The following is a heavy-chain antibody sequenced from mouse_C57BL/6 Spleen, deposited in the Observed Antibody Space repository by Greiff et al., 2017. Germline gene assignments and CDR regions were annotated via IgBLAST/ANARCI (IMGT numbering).Heavy chain of an antibody. J-gene: IGHJ1*03. CDR2: INPNNGGT. D-gene: IGHD1-1*01. CDR3: AMDYYGSSHWYFDV. Sequence: EVQLQQSGPELVKPGASVKMSCKASGYTFTDYNMHWVKQSHGKSLEWIGYINPNNGGTSYNQKFKGKATLTVNKSSSTAYMELRSLTSEDSAVYYCAMDYYGSSHWYFDVWGTGTTVTVSS. V-gene: IGHV1-22*01. CDR1: GYTFTDYN.